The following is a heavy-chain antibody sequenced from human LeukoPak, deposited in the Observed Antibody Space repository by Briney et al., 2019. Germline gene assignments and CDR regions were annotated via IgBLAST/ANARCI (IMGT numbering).Heavy chain of an antibody. CDR2: ISYSGET. Sequence: PSQTLSLTCTVAGVPISIYHWSWIRQAPGKGLEWICSISYSGETNYNPSLKSRVTISQDTSTNQFTLKLTSVTAADTAIYYCASAPNENFFDYWGQGTLVTVSS. CDR1: GVPISIYH. CDR3: ASAPNENFFDY. J-gene: IGHJ4*02. V-gene: IGHV4-59*01.